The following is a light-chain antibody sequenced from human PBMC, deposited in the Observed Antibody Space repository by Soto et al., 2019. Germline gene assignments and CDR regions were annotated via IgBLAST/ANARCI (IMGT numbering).Light chain of an antibody. CDR1: SSDVGSYKF. Sequence: QSVLTQPASVSESPGQSITISCTGTSSDVGSYKFVSWYQHHPGKAPKLMIYEGSKRPSGVSDRFSGSKSGNTASLTISGLQAHDEADYYCCSYAGSTNVFGTGTKVTVL. V-gene: IGLV2-23*03. J-gene: IGLJ1*01. CDR3: CSYAGSTNV. CDR2: EGS.